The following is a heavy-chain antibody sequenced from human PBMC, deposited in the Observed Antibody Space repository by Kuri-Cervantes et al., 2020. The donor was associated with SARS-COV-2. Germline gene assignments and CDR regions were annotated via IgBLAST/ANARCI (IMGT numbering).Heavy chain of an antibody. CDR1: GYTLTELS. J-gene: IGHJ5*02. CDR2: FDPEDGET. V-gene: IGHV1-24*01. Sequence: ASVKVSCKVSGYTLTELSMHWVRQAPGKGLEWMGGFDPEDGETIYAQKFQGRVTMTEDTSTDTAYMELSRLRSDDTAVYYCARDPTGYCSGGSCYLDSWFDPWGQGTLVTVSS. D-gene: IGHD2-15*01. CDR3: ARDPTGYCSGGSCYLDSWFDP.